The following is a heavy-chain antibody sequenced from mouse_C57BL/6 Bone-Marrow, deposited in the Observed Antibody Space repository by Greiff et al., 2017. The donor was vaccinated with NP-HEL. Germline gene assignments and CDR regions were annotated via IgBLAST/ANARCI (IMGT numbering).Heavy chain of an antibody. CDR3: ARRIYYDYGGAMDY. Sequence: EVKLVESGGDLVKPGGSLKLSCAASGFTFSSYGMSWVRQTPDKRLEWVATISSGGSYTYYPDSVKGRFTISRDNAKNTLYLQMSSLKSEDTAMYYCARRIYYDYGGAMDYWGQGTSVTVSS. CDR2: ISSGGSYT. D-gene: IGHD2-4*01. CDR1: GFTFSSYG. J-gene: IGHJ4*01. V-gene: IGHV5-6*02.